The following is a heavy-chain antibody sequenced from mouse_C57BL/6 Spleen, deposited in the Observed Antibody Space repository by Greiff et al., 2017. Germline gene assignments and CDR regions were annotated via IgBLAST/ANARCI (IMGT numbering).Heavy chain of an antibody. CDR2: ISSGGSYT. J-gene: IGHJ2*01. Sequence: EVQLVESGGDLVKPGGSLKLSCAASGFTFSSYGMSWVRQTPDKRLEWVATISSGGSYTYYPDSVKGRFTISRDNAKNTLYLQMSSLKSEDTATYYCARRSTTVVDYWGQGTTLTVSS. V-gene: IGHV5-6*01. CDR1: GFTFSSYG. D-gene: IGHD1-1*01. CDR3: ARRSTTVVDY.